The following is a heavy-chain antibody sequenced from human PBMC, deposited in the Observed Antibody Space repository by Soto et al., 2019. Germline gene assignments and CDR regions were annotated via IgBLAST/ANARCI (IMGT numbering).Heavy chain of an antibody. CDR2: IYWADYK. V-gene: IGHV2-5*02. CDR1: GFSRTTSGVG. J-gene: IGHJ4*02. CDR3: AHRVLRAVFGLVTTTAIYFDS. Sequence: QITLNESGPTVVKPTETLTLTCTFSGFSRTTSGVGVGWVRQSPGKAPEWLAVIYWADYKRYSTSLKSRLTITKDASKNQVVLTMANVDPADTATYYCAHRVLRAVFGLVTTTAIYFDSWGQGTPVVVSS. D-gene: IGHD3-3*01.